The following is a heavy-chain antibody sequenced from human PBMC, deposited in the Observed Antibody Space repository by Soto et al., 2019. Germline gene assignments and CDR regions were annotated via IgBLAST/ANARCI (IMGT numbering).Heavy chain of an antibody. Sequence: ASVKVSCKASGYTFTSYDINWVRQAPGQGFEWMGWMNPNSGNTGYAQKFQGRVTMTRNTSISTAYMELSSLRSEDTDGYYCARGKEAVAHDAFDIWGQGTMVTVSS. V-gene: IGHV1-8*01. J-gene: IGHJ3*02. D-gene: IGHD6-19*01. CDR3: ARGKEAVAHDAFDI. CDR2: MNPNSGNT. CDR1: GYTFTSYD.